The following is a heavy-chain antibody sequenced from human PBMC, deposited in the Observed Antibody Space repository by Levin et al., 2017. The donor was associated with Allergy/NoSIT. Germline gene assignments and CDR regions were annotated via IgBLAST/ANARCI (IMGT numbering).Heavy chain of an antibody. Sequence: ASVKVSCAASGFTFDDYGMSWVRQAPGKGLEWVSGINWNGGSSGYADSVKGRFTISRDNAKNSLYLQMNSLRAEDTALYYCARDGIAAAGLYFDYWGQGTLVTVSS. CDR1: GFTFDDYG. D-gene: IGHD6-13*01. CDR2: INWNGGSS. J-gene: IGHJ4*02. V-gene: IGHV3-20*04. CDR3: ARDGIAAAGLYFDY.